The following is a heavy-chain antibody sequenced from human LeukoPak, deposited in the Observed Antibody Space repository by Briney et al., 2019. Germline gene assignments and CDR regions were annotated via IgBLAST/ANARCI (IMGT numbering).Heavy chain of an antibody. CDR1: GYTFTSYY. V-gene: IGHV1-46*01. Sequence: ASVKVSCKASGYTFTSYYMHWVRQAPGQGLEWMGITNPSGGITSYAQKFQGRVTMTRDTSTSTVYMELSSLRSEDTAVYYCASTPLVPDSSGPYFDYWGQGTLVTVSS. D-gene: IGHD3-22*01. CDR2: TNPSGGIT. CDR3: ASTPLVPDSSGPYFDY. J-gene: IGHJ4*02.